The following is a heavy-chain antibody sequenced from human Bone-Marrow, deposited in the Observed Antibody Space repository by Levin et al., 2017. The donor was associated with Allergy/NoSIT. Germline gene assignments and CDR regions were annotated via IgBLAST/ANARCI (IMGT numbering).Heavy chain of an antibody. J-gene: IGHJ6*02. D-gene: IGHD3-10*01. CDR1: GTSINNFY. V-gene: IGHV4-59*01. CDR2: ISYSGST. CDR3: ACIRSGRYYGMSV. Sequence: PSETLSLSCTVSGTSINNFYWSWIRQSPGRGLEWIGYISYSGSTDYNPSLKSRVTISGDTSKNQFSLRLTSVSAAATAIYYCACIRSGRYYGMSVWGQGTTVTVS.